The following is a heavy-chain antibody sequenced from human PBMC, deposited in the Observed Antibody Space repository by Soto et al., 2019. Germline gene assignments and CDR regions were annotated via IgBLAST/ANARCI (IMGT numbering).Heavy chain of an antibody. Sequence: EVQLVESGGGLVQPGGSLRLSCAAPGFTFSSYEMNWVRQAPGKGLEWVSYISSSGSTIYYADSVKGRFTISRDNAKNSLYLQMNSLRAEDTAVYYCARDRDCSSTSCYLGSYGMDVWGQGTTVTVSS. CDR2: ISSSGSTI. CDR3: ARDRDCSSTSCYLGSYGMDV. D-gene: IGHD2-2*01. CDR1: GFTFSSYE. J-gene: IGHJ6*02. V-gene: IGHV3-48*03.